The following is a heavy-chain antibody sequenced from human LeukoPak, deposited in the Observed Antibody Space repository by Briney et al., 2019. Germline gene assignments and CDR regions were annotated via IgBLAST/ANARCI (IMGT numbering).Heavy chain of an antibody. Sequence: ETLSLTCAVYGGSFSGYYWSWVRQAPGKGLEWVAYIKKTGSETYYVDSVKGRFTITRDNTRNSLFLQMYSLRAEDTAVYFCAREDGYCSGGNCYSYFDSWGQGTLVTVSS. CDR2: IKKTGSET. D-gene: IGHD2-15*01. J-gene: IGHJ4*02. CDR1: GGSFSGYY. V-gene: IGHV3-7*01. CDR3: AREDGYCSGGNCYSYFDS.